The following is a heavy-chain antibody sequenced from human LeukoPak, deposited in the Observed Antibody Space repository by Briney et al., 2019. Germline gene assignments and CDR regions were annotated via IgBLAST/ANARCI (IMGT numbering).Heavy chain of an antibody. CDR1: GASTSSAGYY. CDR2: IYYSWKT. D-gene: IGHD5-18*01. Sequence: SETLSLTCSVAGASTSSAGYYWSWIRHRPGKGLEWFAYIYYSWKTNYNPSLKIQFTISVDTSKSQFSLRMSSVPAADTAVYYCVRSASYGSAFDIWGQGKMVTVSS. CDR3: VRSASYGSAFDI. V-gene: IGHV4-31*01. J-gene: IGHJ3*02.